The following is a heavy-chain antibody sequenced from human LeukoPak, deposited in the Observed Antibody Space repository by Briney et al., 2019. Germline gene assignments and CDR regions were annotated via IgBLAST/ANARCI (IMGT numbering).Heavy chain of an antibody. CDR1: GYTFTSYY. V-gene: IGHV1-46*01. D-gene: IGHD1-26*01. Sequence: GASVKVSCKASGYTFTSYYMHWVRQAPGQGLEWMGIINPSGGSTSYAQKFQGRVTMTRDMSTSTVYMELSSLRSEDTAVYYCARTRGPRGFDPWGQGTLVTVSS. CDR3: ARTRGPRGFDP. CDR2: INPSGGST. J-gene: IGHJ5*02.